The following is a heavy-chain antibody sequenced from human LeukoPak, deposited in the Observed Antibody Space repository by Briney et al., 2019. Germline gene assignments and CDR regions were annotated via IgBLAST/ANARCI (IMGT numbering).Heavy chain of an antibody. CDR3: ARMVGRAYYYGSGSYSFGY. CDR2: IRYDGSNK. J-gene: IGHJ4*02. Sequence: GGSLRLSCAASGFTFSSYGMHWVRQAPGKGLEWVAFIRYDGSNKYYADSVKGRFTISRDNSKNTLYLQMNSLRAEDTAVYYCARMVGRAYYYGSGSYSFGYWGQGTLVTVSS. V-gene: IGHV3-30*02. CDR1: GFTFSSYG. D-gene: IGHD3-10*01.